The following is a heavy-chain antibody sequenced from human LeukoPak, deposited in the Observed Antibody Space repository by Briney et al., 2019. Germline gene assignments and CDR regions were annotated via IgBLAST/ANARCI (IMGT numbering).Heavy chain of an antibody. J-gene: IGHJ5*02. CDR1: GGSISSGDYY. D-gene: IGHD6-13*01. Sequence: NASETLSLTCTVSGGSISSGDYYWSWIRQPPGKGLEWIGYIYYSGSTYYNPSLKSRVTISVDTSKNQFSLKLSSVTASDTAVYYCARVGVAAASWGQGTLVTVSS. CDR3: ARVGVAAAS. CDR2: IYYSGST. V-gene: IGHV4-30-4*08.